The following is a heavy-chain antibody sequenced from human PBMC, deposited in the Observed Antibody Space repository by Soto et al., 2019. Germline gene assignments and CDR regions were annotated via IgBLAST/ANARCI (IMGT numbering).Heavy chain of an antibody. J-gene: IGHJ4*02. CDR2: IYHSGST. CDR3: ARDYGDTFFFFDY. D-gene: IGHD4-17*01. V-gene: IGHV4-4*02. CDR1: GGSISSSNW. Sequence: PSETLSLTCAVSGGSISSSNWWSWVRQPPGKGLEWIGEIYHSGSTNYNPSLKSRVTISVDKSKNQFSLTLGSVTAADTAVYYCARDYGDTFFFFDYWGQGALVTVSS.